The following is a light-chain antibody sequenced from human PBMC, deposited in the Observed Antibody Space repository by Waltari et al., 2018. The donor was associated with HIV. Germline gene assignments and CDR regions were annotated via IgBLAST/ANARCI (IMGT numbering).Light chain of an antibody. CDR1: SSAVGCYNI. J-gene: IGLJ1*01. Sequence: QSALTQPASVSGSPGQSITISCTGTSSAVGCYNIFFLYQQHPGKAPKLMIYEVSKRPSGVSNRFSGSKSGNTASLTISGLQAEDEADYYCCSYAGSSTCYVFGTGTKVTVL. CDR2: EVS. V-gene: IGLV2-23*02. CDR3: CSYAGSSTCYV.